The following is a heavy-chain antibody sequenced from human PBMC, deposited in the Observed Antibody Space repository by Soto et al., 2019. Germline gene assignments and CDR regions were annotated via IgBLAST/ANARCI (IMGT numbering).Heavy chain of an antibody. J-gene: IGHJ6*02. D-gene: IGHD7-27*01. Sequence: PSETLSLTSTVSGGSISSYYWSWIRQPPGKGLEWIGYIYYSGSTNYNPSLKSRVTISVDTSKNQFSLKLSSVTAADTAVYYCASLTGDRGYYYYGMDVWGQGTTVTVSS. V-gene: IGHV4-59*01. CDR3: ASLTGDRGYYYYGMDV. CDR2: IYYSGST. CDR1: GGSISSYY.